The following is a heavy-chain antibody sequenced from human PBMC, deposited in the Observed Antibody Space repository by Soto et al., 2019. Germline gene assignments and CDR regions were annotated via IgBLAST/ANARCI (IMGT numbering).Heavy chain of an antibody. J-gene: IGHJ4*02. CDR1: GGSISSSSYY. Sequence: PSETLSLTCTVSGGSISSSSYYWGWIRQPPGKGLEWIGSIYYSGSTYYNPSLKSRVTISVDTSENQFSLKLSSVTAADTAVYYCASSYGDYVSYWGQGTLVTVSS. CDR2: IYYSGST. CDR3: ASSYGDYVSY. D-gene: IGHD4-17*01. V-gene: IGHV4-39*01.